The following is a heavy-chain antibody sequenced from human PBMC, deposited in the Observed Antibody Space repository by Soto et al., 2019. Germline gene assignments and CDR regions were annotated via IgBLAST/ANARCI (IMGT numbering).Heavy chain of an antibody. CDR2: IYPGDSDT. Sequence: EVQLVQSGAEVKKPGESLKISCKDSGYSFSNYWIAWVRQMPGKGLEWMGIIYPGDSDTKYSPSFQGQVTISAAKSISTAYLQWSSLKAADTAMYYCARRYGTAFDIWGHGTMVTVSS. D-gene: IGHD3-16*01. CDR1: GYSFSNYW. J-gene: IGHJ3*02. V-gene: IGHV5-51*01. CDR3: ARRYGTAFDI.